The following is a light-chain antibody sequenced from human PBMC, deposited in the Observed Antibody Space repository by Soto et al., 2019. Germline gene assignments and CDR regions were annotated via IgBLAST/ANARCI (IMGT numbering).Light chain of an antibody. CDR3: QQSYTTPRT. CDR1: QNINSY. V-gene: IGKV1-39*01. Sequence: DLQMTQSPSSLSASVGDRVTITCRASQNINSYLNWYQQKPGKAPNLLIYAASSLQSGVPSRFSGSGSGTDFTLTISILQPEDFATYYCQQSYTTPRTFGQGTKVEIK. CDR2: AAS. J-gene: IGKJ1*01.